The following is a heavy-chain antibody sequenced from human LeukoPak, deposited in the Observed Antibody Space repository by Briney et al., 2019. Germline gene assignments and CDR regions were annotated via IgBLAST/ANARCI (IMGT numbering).Heavy chain of an antibody. CDR1: GFTFSSYA. Sequence: GGSLRLSCAASGFTFSSYAMSWVRQAPGKGLEWVSAISGSGGSTYYADSVKGRFTISRDNSKNTLYLQMNTLRAEDTAVYYCARGKGNYYDSSGYLPFAYWGQGTLVTVSS. CDR3: ARGKGNYYDSSGYLPFAY. CDR2: ISGSGGST. J-gene: IGHJ4*02. D-gene: IGHD3-22*01. V-gene: IGHV3-23*01.